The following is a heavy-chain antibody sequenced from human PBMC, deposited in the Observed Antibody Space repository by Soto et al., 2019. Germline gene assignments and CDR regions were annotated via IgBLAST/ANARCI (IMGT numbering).Heavy chain of an antibody. J-gene: IGHJ4*01. CDR1: GFIFSTHW. D-gene: IGHD6-19*01. CDR3: ANDGGWHFGY. Sequence: EVQLVESGGGLVQSGGSLRLSCAASGFIFSTHWMSWLRQAPGKGLEWVATIKPDGGAEYYMASARGRFTISRDNAQKSLFLQMNTLRDEDTAVYYCANDGGWHFGYWGQGTLVTVSS. CDR2: IKPDGGAE. V-gene: IGHV3-7*01.